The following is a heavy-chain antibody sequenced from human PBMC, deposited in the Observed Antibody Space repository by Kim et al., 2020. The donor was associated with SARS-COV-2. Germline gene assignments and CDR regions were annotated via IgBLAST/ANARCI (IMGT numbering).Heavy chain of an antibody. J-gene: IGHJ6*02. CDR3: ARDRGYSYGHPDYGMDV. Sequence: ASVKVSCKASGYTFTSYGISWVRQAPGQGLEWMGWISAYNGNTNYAQKLQGRVTMTTDTSTSTAYMELRSLRSDDTAVYYCARDRGYSYGHPDYGMDVWGQGTTVTVSS. D-gene: IGHD5-18*01. V-gene: IGHV1-18*01. CDR2: ISAYNGNT. CDR1: GYTFTSYG.